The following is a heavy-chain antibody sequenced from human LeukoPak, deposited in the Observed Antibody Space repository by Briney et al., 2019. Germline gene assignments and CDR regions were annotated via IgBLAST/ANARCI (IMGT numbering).Heavy chain of an antibody. J-gene: IGHJ3*02. V-gene: IGHV4-39*01. Sequence: SETLSLTCTVSGGSISSSSYYWGWIRQPPGKGLEWLGSIYYSGSTYYNPSLKSRATISVDTSKNQFSLKLSSVTAADTAVYYCARHSVEMATSSSPYDAFDIWGQGTMVTVSS. CDR2: IYYSGST. CDR1: GGSISSSSYY. D-gene: IGHD5-24*01. CDR3: ARHSVEMATSSSPYDAFDI.